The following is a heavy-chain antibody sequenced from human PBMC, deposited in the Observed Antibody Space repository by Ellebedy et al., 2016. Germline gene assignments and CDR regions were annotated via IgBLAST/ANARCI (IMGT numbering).Heavy chain of an antibody. Sequence: SRDNSKNTLYLQMNSLRAEDTAVYYCAREGYCSGGSCYYFDYWGQGTLVTVSS. J-gene: IGHJ4*02. V-gene: IGHV3-30*07. CDR3: AREGYCSGGSCYYFDY. D-gene: IGHD2-15*01.